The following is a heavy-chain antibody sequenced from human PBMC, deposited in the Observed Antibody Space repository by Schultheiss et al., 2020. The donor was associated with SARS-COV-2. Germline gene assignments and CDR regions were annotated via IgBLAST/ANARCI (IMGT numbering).Heavy chain of an antibody. CDR3: ARDAGSSFDY. V-gene: IGHV3-21*01. CDR1: GFTFNTYN. D-gene: IGHD6-6*01. CDR2: ISSSSSYI. J-gene: IGHJ4*02. Sequence: GGSLRLSCAASGFTFNTYNMNWVRQAPGKGLEWVSSISSSSSYIYYADSVKGRFTISRDNSKNTLYLQMNSLRAEDTAVYYCARDAGSSFDYWGQGTLVTVSS.